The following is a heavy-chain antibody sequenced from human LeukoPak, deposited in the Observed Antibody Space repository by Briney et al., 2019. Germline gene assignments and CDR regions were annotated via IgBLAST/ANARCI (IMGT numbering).Heavy chain of an antibody. CDR3: ARDRGHSSSWGRYIPHDAFDI. V-gene: IGHV1-2*04. CDR2: INPNSGGT. J-gene: IGHJ3*02. Sequence: ASVKVSCKASGYTFTGYYMHWVRQAPGQGLEWMGWINPNSGGTNYAQKFQGWVTMTRDTSISAAYMELSRLRSDDTAVYYCARDRGHSSSWGRYIPHDAFDIWGQGTMVTVSS. D-gene: IGHD6-13*01. CDR1: GYTFTGYY.